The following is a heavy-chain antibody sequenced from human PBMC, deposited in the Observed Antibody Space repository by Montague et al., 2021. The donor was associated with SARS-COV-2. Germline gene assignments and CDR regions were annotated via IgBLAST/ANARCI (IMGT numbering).Heavy chain of an antibody. D-gene: IGHD3-9*01. Sequence: SETLSLTCTVSGGSIRSSSYYWGWIRQPPGKGLEWIGSIYYSGSTYYNPSLKSRVTIFVDTSKNQFSLKLSSVTAADTAVYYCARHRITIFSGRMFDYWGQGTLVTVSS. CDR3: ARHRITIFSGRMFDY. V-gene: IGHV4-39*01. CDR1: GGSIRSSSYY. CDR2: IYYSGST. J-gene: IGHJ4*02.